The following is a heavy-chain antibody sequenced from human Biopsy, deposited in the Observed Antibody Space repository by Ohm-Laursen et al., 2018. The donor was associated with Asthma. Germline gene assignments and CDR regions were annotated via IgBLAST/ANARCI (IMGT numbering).Heavy chain of an antibody. CDR1: GGSISSDY. V-gene: IGHV4-59*07. D-gene: IGHD5-18*01. CDR2: IHNSGNT. J-gene: IGHJ4*02. Sequence: SDTLSLTCTVSGGSISSDYWSWLRQSPGKGLEWIGYIHNSGNTNYNPSLKSRVTISLDTSKNHFSLRLSFVTAADTAVYFCARGQGRGIQLWSLDHWGQGTLVTVSS. CDR3: ARGQGRGIQLWSLDH.